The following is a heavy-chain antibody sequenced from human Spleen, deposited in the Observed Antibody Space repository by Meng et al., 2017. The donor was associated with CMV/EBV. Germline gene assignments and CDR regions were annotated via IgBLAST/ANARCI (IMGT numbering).Heavy chain of an antibody. D-gene: IGHD3-3*01. V-gene: IGHV3-30*02. Sequence: GESLKISCAASGFTFSSYGMHWVRQAPGKGLEWVAVIWYDGSNKYYADSVKGRFTISRDNSKNTLYLLMNSLRAEDTAVYYCAKRIGSYYDFWTGYCFDYWGQGTLVTVSS. CDR3: AKRIGSYYDFWTGYCFDY. CDR2: IWYDGSNK. CDR1: GFTFSSYG. J-gene: IGHJ4*02.